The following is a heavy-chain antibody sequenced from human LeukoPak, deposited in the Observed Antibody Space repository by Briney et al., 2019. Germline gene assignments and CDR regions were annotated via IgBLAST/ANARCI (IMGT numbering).Heavy chain of an antibody. J-gene: IGHJ3*02. V-gene: IGHV4-59*11. CDR2: ISHIGST. D-gene: IGHD1-14*01. Sequence: SETLSLTCTVSGASISGHYLTWLRQPPGKRLEWIGYISHIGSTNYNPSLKSRVTISVDPSKNQFSLKLTSVTAADTAVYYCARDRISINALDMWGQGTMVTVSS. CDR3: ARDRISINALDM. CDR1: GASISGHY.